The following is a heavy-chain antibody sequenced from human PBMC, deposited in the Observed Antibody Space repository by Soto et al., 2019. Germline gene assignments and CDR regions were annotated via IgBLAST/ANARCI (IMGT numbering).Heavy chain of an antibody. CDR3: AKGHWDYIAGHFDY. D-gene: IGHD1-7*01. Sequence: VQLLESGGGLVQPGGSLRLSCAASGFTFTSCAMSWVRQAPGKGLEWVSAISGTAGNTHHADSVKGRFTISRDISKNTLYLQMNSLRAEDTAVYYWAKGHWDYIAGHFDYWGQGTLVTVSS. J-gene: IGHJ4*02. V-gene: IGHV3-23*01. CDR1: GFTFTSCA. CDR2: ISGTAGNT.